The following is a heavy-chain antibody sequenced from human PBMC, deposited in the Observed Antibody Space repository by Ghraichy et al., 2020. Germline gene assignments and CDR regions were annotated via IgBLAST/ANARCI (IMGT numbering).Heavy chain of an antibody. V-gene: IGHV3-23*01. CDR2: ISGSGGST. Sequence: GGSLRLSCAASGFTFSSYAMSWVRQAPGKGLEWVSAISGSGGSTYYADSVKGRFTISRDNSKNTLYLQMNSLRAEDTAVYYCAKSDYYDSSGYYRYWYFDLWGRGTLVTVSS. D-gene: IGHD3-22*01. CDR1: GFTFSSYA. J-gene: IGHJ2*01. CDR3: AKSDYYDSSGYYRYWYFDL.